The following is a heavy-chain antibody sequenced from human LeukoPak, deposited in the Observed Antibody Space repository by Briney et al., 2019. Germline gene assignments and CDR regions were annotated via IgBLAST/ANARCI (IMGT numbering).Heavy chain of an antibody. J-gene: IGHJ3*01. CDR1: GFTFSTYW. V-gene: IGHV3-7*01. CDR3: AREGRLLGAFDV. CDR2: IKPDGSYV. D-gene: IGHD2-15*01. Sequence: GGSLRLSCAASGFTFSTYWMNWVRQAPGKGLEWVADIKPDGSYVSYVDSVKGRFSISRDNAQNSLYLQVSSLRAEDTAIYYCAREGRLLGAFDVWGQGTMVTVAS.